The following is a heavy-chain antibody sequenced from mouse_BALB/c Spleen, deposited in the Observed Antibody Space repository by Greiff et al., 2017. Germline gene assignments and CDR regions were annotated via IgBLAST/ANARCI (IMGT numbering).Heavy chain of an antibody. J-gene: IGHJ3*01. Sequence: VQLVESGPGLVAPSQSLSITCTVSGFSLTGYGVNWVRQPPGKGLEWLGMIWGDGSTDYNTALKSRLSISNDNSKTQVFLKMNSLQTADTARYYCARDGIRYDGSWFAYWGQGTLVTVSA. CDR3: ARDGIRYDGSWFAY. CDR2: IWGDGST. V-gene: IGHV2-6-7*01. CDR1: GFSLTGYG. D-gene: IGHD2-14*01.